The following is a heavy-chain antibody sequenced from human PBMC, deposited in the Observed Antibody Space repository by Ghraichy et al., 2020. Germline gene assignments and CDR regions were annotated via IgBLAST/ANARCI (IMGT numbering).Heavy chain of an antibody. D-gene: IGHD4-17*01. Sequence: GGSLRLSCSASGFIVSSKYMTWVRQAPGKGLEWVSVIYTGGPTYYADSVKGRFTISRDSSKNMLYLQMNSLRADDTAVYYCASATDYGDYAPELYFDLWGRGTLVTVSS. J-gene: IGHJ2*01. CDR3: ASATDYGDYAPELYFDL. CDR1: GFIVSSKY. V-gene: IGHV3-53*01. CDR2: IYTGGPT.